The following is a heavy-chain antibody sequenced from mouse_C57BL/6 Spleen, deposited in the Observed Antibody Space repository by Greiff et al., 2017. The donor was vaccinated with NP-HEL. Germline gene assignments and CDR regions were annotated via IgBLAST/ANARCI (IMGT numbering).Heavy chain of an antibody. D-gene: IGHD4-1*01. CDR3: ARWGANWVFDY. CDR2: IYPGDGDT. V-gene: IGHV1-80*01. J-gene: IGHJ2*01. Sequence: QVQLQQSGAELVKPGASVKISCKASGYAFSSYWMNWVKQRPGKGLEWIGQIYPGDGDTNYNGKFKGKATLTADKSSSTAYIALRSLTSEDSAVYFCARWGANWVFDYWGQGTTLTVSS. CDR1: GYAFSSYW.